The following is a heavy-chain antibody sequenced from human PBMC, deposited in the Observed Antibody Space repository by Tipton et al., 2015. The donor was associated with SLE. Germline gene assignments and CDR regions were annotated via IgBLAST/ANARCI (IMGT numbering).Heavy chain of an antibody. CDR2: IYYSGST. D-gene: IGHD6-19*01. J-gene: IGHJ5*02. V-gene: IGHV4-59*01. Sequence: LRLSCTVSGGSISSYYWSWIRQPPGKGLEWIGYIYYSGSTNYNPSLKSRVTISVDTSKNHFSLKLSSVTAADTAVYYCAREEYSSGWTEVHWFDPWGQGTLVTVSS. CDR1: GGSISSYY. CDR3: AREEYSSGWTEVHWFDP.